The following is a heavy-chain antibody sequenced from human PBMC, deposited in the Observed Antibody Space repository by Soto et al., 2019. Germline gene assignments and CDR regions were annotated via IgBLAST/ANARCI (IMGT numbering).Heavy chain of an antibody. V-gene: IGHV4-31*03. CDR3: ASGTSRYYDYGMDV. D-gene: IGHD6-13*01. CDR2: IYYSGST. J-gene: IGHJ6*02. Sequence: PSETLSLTCTVSGGSISSGGYYWSWIRQHPGKGLEWIGYIYYSGSTYYNPSLKSRVTISVDTSKNQFSLKLSSVTAADTAVYYCASGTSRYYDYGMDVWGQGTTVTVSS. CDR1: GGSISSGGYY.